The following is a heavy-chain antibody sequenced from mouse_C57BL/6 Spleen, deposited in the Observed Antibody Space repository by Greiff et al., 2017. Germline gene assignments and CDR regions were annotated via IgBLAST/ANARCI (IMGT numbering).Heavy chain of an antibody. CDR1: GYTFTDYY. CDR2: INPNNGGT. Sequence: VQLQQSGPELVKPGASVQISCKASGYTFTDYYMNWVKQSHGKSLEWIGDINPNNGGTSYNQKFKGKATLTVDKSSSTAYMELRSLTSEDSAVYYCARGVFDYWGQGTTLTVSS. CDR3: ARGVFDY. V-gene: IGHV1-26*01. J-gene: IGHJ2*01.